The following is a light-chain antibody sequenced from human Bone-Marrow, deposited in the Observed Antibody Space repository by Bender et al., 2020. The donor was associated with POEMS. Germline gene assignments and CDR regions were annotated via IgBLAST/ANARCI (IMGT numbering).Light chain of an antibody. V-gene: IGLV3-27*01. J-gene: IGLJ3*02. CDR1: VLATKY. CDR2: KDT. CDR3: YTAADSNLV. Sequence: VLTQPPSVSVSAGQTARITCSGDVLATKYARWFQQKPGQAPVQVIYKDTDRPSGIPERFSGSSSGTTVTLTISGAQVEDEGDYYCYTAADSNLVFGGGTKLTVL.